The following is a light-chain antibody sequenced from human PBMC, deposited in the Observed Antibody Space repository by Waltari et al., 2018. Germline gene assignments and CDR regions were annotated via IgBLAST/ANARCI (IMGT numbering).Light chain of an antibody. CDR2: EDS. CDR1: SSNIGNNS. Sequence: QSVLTQPPSVSAAPGQRVTISCSGGSSNIGNNSVSWYRQFPGTAPKLLSYEDSQRPSGIPGRLSGSKSGTSATLDITGLQAGDEADYYCGTWDSSLSGAVFGGGTHLTVL. CDR3: GTWDSSLSGAV. V-gene: IGLV1-51*02. J-gene: IGLJ7*01.